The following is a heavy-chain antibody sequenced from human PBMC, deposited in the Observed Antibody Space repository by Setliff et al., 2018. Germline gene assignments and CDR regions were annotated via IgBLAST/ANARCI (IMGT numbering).Heavy chain of an antibody. Sequence: PSETLSLTCTVSGGSISSGNYYWSWIRQPAGKAPEWIGHIFSKGSTNNNPSLKSRVTISIDSSKNQMSLRMTSVTAADTALYYCARSPSSGAYWNPRPFYSDYWARGTQVTVSS. V-gene: IGHV4-61*09. CDR2: IFSKGST. CDR3: ARSPSSGAYWNPRPFYSDY. J-gene: IGHJ4*02. D-gene: IGHD1-26*01. CDR1: GGSISSGNYY.